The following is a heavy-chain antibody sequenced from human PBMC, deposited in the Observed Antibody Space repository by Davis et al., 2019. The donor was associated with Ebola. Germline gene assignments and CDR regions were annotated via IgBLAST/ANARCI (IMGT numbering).Heavy chain of an antibody. CDR2: INPNSGAT. V-gene: IGHV1-2*04. Sequence: ASVKVSCKASGYTFTGYYMHWVRQAPGQGLEWMGWINPNSGATNYAQKFQGWVTMTRDTSISTAYMELSRLRSDDTAVYYCARLGATTDMDVWGQGTTVTVSS. J-gene: IGHJ6*02. CDR3: ARLGATTDMDV. CDR1: GYTFTGYY. D-gene: IGHD5-24*01.